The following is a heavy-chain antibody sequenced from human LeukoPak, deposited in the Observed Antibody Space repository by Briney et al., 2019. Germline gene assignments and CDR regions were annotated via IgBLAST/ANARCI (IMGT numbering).Heavy chain of an antibody. CDR1: GASISSSDYY. Sequence: SETLSLTCVVSGASISSSDYYWGWIRQPPGKGLEWIGTIYYTGSAYYNPSLSGRVTVPMDASKDQFSLKLSSVTAADTAVYYCAKDFYGNVDYWGQGTLVTVSS. CDR2: IYYTGSA. D-gene: IGHD4-11*01. CDR3: AKDFYGNVDY. J-gene: IGHJ4*02. V-gene: IGHV4-39*07.